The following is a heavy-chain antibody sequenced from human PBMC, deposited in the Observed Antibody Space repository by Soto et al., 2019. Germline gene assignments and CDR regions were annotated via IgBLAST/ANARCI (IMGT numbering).Heavy chain of an antibody. Sequence: QVQLVQSGAAVTTPGSSVNVSCKASGGTFSSYAISWVRQAPGQGLEWMGGIIPIVGTANYAQKLQGRVTITADESTSTAYMELSSLRSEDTAVYYCARVGRGPNLAYWCQGTLVTVTS. V-gene: IGHV1-69*01. CDR1: GGTFSSYA. J-gene: IGHJ4*02. D-gene: IGHD3-16*01. CDR3: ARVGRGPNLAY. CDR2: IIPIVGTA.